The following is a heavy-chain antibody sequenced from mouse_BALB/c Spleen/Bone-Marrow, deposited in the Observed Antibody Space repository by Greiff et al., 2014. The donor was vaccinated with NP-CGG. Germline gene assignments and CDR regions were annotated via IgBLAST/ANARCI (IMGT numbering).Heavy chain of an antibody. CDR3: TRYDLTTRAFAY. J-gene: IGHJ3*01. CDR1: GYSFTSYW. CDR2: IHLSDSES. Sequence: VKLQESGAELVRPGASVKLSCEASGYSFTSYWMNWVKQRPGQGLEWIGMIHLSDSESRLNQKFKDKATLTVDKSSSTAYMQLSSPTSEDAAVYYCTRYDLTTRAFAYWGQGTLVTVSA. V-gene: IGHV1S82*01. D-gene: IGHD3-3*01.